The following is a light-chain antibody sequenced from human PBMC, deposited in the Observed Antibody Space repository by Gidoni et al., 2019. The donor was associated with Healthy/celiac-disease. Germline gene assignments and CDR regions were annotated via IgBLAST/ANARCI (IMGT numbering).Light chain of an antibody. V-gene: IGLV4-69*01. CDR2: LNSDGSH. J-gene: IGLJ3*02. CDR1: SGHSSYA. Sequence: QLVLTHSPSASASLGASVTLTCTLSSGHSSYAIAWHQQQPEKGPRYLMKLNSDGSHSKGDGIPDRFSGSSSGAERYLTISSLQSEDEADYYCQTWGTGILYWVFGGGTKLTVL. CDR3: QTWGTGILYWV.